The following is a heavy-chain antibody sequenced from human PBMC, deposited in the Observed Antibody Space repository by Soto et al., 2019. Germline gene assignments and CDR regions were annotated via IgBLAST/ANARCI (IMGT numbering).Heavy chain of an antibody. Sequence: QVQLKQWGAGLLKPSETLSLTCAVYGGSFSGYYWSWIRQPPGKGLEWIGEINHSGSTNYNPSLKSRVTISVDTSKNQFSLKLSSVTAADTAVYYCAREGTAARGYFDYWGQGTLVTVSS. J-gene: IGHJ4*02. V-gene: IGHV4-34*01. CDR1: GGSFSGYY. CDR3: AREGTAARGYFDY. D-gene: IGHD1-1*01. CDR2: INHSGST.